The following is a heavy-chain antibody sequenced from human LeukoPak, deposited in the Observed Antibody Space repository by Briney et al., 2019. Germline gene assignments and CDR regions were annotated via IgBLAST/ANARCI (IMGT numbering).Heavy chain of an antibody. CDR3: ATTRVCGGVLLRPSCLYFED. CDR1: GFTFSSFS. Sequence: GGSLRLSCAASGFTFSSFSMIWVRQAPGKGLEWVSGIDYSGGATNYADSVQGRFTVSRDNSKNTLYLQMNNLRAEDTAVYYCATTRVCGGVLLRPSCLYFEDWGQGALVTVSS. D-gene: IGHD3-10*01. CDR2: IDYSGGAT. V-gene: IGHV3-23*01. J-gene: IGHJ4*02.